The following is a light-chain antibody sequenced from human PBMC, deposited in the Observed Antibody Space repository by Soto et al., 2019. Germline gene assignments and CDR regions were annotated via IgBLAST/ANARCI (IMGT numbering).Light chain of an antibody. Sequence: DIQMTQSPSTLSASVGDRVTIPCRASQSISIWLAWYQQKPGKAPKLLIYKASTLKGGVPSRFSGSGSGTEFTLTISSLQPDDFATYYCQHYNSYSEAFGQGTKVDI. CDR1: QSISIW. V-gene: IGKV1-5*03. CDR2: KAS. CDR3: QHYNSYSEA. J-gene: IGKJ1*01.